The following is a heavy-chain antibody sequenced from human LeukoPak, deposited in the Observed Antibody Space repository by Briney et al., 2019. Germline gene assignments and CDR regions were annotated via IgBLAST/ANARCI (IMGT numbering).Heavy chain of an antibody. Sequence: GGSLRLSCASSGFTFSSYSMNWVRQAPGKGLEWVSSISSSSSYIYYADSVKGRFTISRDNAKNSLYLQMNSLRAEDTAVYYCARVLGSGSSFDYWGQGTLVTVSS. CDR3: ARVLGSGSSFDY. CDR1: GFTFSSYS. D-gene: IGHD3-10*01. V-gene: IGHV3-21*01. CDR2: ISSSSSYI. J-gene: IGHJ4*02.